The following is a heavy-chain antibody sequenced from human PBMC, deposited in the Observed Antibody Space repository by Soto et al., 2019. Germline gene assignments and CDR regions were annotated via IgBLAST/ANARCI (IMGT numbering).Heavy chain of an antibody. CDR3: AYLGRELNWFDP. Sequence: SLRLSCAASGFTFSSYSMNWVRQAPGKGLEWVSSISSSSSYIYYADSVKGRFTISRDNAKNSLYLQMNSLRAEDTAVYYCAYLGRELNWFDPWGQGTLVTVSS. CDR2: ISSSSSYI. D-gene: IGHD1-7*01. CDR1: GFTFSSYS. V-gene: IGHV3-21*01. J-gene: IGHJ5*02.